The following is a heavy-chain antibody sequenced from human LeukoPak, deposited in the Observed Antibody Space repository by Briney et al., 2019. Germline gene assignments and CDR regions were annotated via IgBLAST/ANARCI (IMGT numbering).Heavy chain of an antibody. CDR2: IYHSGST. V-gene: IGHV4-38-2*01. CDR3: ARSSIAARGTPDY. CDR1: GYSISSGYY. J-gene: IGHJ4*02. D-gene: IGHD6-6*01. Sequence: PSETLSLTCAVSGYSISSGYYWGWIRQPPGKGLEWIGSIYHSGSTCYNPSLKSRVTISVDTSKNQFSLKLSSVTAADTAVYYCARSSIAARGTPDYWGQGNLVTVSS.